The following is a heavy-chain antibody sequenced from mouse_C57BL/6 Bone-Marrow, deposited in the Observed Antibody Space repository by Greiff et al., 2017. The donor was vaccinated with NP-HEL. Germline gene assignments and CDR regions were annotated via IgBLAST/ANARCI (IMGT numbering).Heavy chain of an antibody. CDR3: ARPYYSNYGNY. CDR2: IHPNSGST. J-gene: IGHJ2*01. V-gene: IGHV1-64*01. D-gene: IGHD2-5*01. CDR1: GYTFTSYW. Sequence: QVQLQQPGAELVKPGASVKLSCKASGYTFTSYWMHWVKQRPGQGLEWIGMIHPNSGSTNYNEKFKSKATLTVDKSASTAYMQLSSLTSEDSAVYYCARPYYSNYGNYWGQGTTLTVSS.